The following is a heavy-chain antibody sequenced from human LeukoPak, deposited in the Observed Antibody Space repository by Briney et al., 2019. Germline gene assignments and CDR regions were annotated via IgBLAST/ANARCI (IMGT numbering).Heavy chain of an antibody. Sequence: GGSLRLSCAASGFTFSSYSMNWVRQAPGKGQEWFSSISSSSSYIYYADSVKGRFTISRDNAKNSLYLQMNSLRAEDTAVYYCARDPRTTVTTDDAFDIWGQGTMVTVSS. D-gene: IGHD4-17*01. CDR1: GFTFSSYS. J-gene: IGHJ3*02. CDR3: ARDPRTTVTTDDAFDI. V-gene: IGHV3-21*01. CDR2: ISSSSSYI.